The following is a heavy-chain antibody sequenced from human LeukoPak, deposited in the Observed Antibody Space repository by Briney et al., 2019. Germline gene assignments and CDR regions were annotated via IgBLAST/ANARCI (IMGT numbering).Heavy chain of an antibody. CDR3: ASYYDSSGYPGLPYGMDV. CDR1: GGTFSSYA. V-gene: IGHV1-69*13. J-gene: IGHJ6*02. D-gene: IGHD3-22*01. CDR2: IIPIFGTA. Sequence: GASVKVSCKASGGTFSSYAISWVRQAPGQGLEWMGGIIPIFGTANYAQKFQGRVTITADESTITAYMELSSLRSEDTAVYYCASYYDSSGYPGLPYGMDVWGQGTTVTVSS.